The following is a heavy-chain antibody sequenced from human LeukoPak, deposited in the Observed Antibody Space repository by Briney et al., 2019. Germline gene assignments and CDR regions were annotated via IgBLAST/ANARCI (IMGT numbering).Heavy chain of an antibody. CDR2: IYYSGST. J-gene: IGHJ5*02. D-gene: IGHD1-26*01. Sequence: TLSLTCTVSGGSISSGGYYWSWIRQHPGKGLEWIGYIYYSGSTYYSPSLQSRVSISVDTSKNQFSLKLSSVTAADTAVYYCATRSGGGWFDPWGQGTLVTVS. CDR3: ATRSGGGWFDP. CDR1: GGSISSGGYY. V-gene: IGHV4-31*03.